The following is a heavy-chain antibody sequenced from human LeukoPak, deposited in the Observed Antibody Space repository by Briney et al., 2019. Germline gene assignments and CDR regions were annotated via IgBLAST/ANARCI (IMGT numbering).Heavy chain of an antibody. J-gene: IGHJ4*02. Sequence: GGSLRLSCAASGFTFSNAWMSWVRQAPGKGLEWVGRIKSKTAGGTTDYAAPVKGRFTISRDDSKNTLYLQMNSLKTEDTAVYYCTTQLWFGQLLFAYWGQGTLVTVSS. CDR3: TTQLWFGQLLFAY. CDR2: IKSKTAGGTT. CDR1: GFTFSNAW. D-gene: IGHD3-10*01. V-gene: IGHV3-15*01.